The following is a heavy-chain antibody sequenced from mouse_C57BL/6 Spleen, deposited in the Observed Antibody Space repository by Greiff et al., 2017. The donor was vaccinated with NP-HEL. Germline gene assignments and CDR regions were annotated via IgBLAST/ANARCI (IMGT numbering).Heavy chain of an antibody. Sequence: QVQLQQPGAELVKPGASVKLSCKASGYTFTSYWMHWVKQRPGQGLEWIGMIHPNSGSTNYNEKFKSKATLTVDKSSRTAYRQRSSLTSEDSAVYYCARGYSNYIYAMDYWGQGTSVTVSS. V-gene: IGHV1-64*01. CDR2: IHPNSGST. CDR1: GYTFTSYW. D-gene: IGHD2-5*01. CDR3: ARGYSNYIYAMDY. J-gene: IGHJ4*01.